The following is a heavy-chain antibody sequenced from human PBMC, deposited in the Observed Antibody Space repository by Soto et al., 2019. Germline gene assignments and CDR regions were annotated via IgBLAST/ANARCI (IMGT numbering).Heavy chain of an antibody. J-gene: IGHJ6*02. V-gene: IGHV3-23*01. Sequence: PGGSLRLSCAASGFTFSSYSMNWVRQAPGKGLEWVSAISGSGGGTYYADSVKGRFTISRDNSKNTLYLQMNSLRAEDTAVYYCAKYYGDYGRYYYYYGMDVWGQGTTVTVSS. D-gene: IGHD4-17*01. CDR2: ISGSGGGT. CDR1: GFTFSSYS. CDR3: AKYYGDYGRYYYYYGMDV.